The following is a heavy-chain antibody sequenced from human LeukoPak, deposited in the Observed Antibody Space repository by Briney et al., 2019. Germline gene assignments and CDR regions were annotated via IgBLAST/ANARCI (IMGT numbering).Heavy chain of an antibody. CDR2: LSYTGKT. CDR3: SEGYFEPFDH. D-gene: IGHD2/OR15-2a*01. J-gene: IGHJ4*02. Sequence: SETLSLTCVVSDASVSSSHWNWIRQFPGKGLEWIGCLSYTGKTDYNPSLTSRVTISVDTSKNQVSLKLRSVTAADTAVYYCSEGYFEPFDHWGQGTLVTVSS. CDR1: DASVSSSH. V-gene: IGHV4-59*02.